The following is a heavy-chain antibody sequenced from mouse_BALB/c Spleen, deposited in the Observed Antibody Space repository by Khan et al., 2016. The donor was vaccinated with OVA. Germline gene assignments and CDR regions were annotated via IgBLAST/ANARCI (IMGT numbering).Heavy chain of an antibody. D-gene: IGHD2-10*01. Sequence: QIQLVQSGPELKKPGETVKISCKASGYTFRNYGMNWVKQTPGKGLKWMGWINTYTGEPTYADDFKGRFAFSLETSASTAYLQINNLRNEDTATYFCARPPYFSYVMDYWGQGTSVPVSS. CDR3: ARPPYFSYVMDY. CDR2: INTYTGEP. J-gene: IGHJ4*01. V-gene: IGHV9-3-1*01. CDR1: GYTFRNYG.